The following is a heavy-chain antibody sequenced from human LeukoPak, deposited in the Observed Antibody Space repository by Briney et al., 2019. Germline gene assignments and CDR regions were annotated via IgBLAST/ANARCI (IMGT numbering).Heavy chain of an antibody. J-gene: IGHJ4*02. V-gene: IGHV3-21*01. CDR2: ISGSSSYI. CDR1: GFTFSSYS. D-gene: IGHD6-13*01. Sequence: PGGSLRLSCAASGFTFSSYSMNWVRQAPGKGLEWVSSISGSSSYIYYADSVKGRFTISRDNAKNSLYLQMNSLRAEDTAVYYCARMYIAAAALDYWGQGTLVTVSS. CDR3: ARMYIAAAALDY.